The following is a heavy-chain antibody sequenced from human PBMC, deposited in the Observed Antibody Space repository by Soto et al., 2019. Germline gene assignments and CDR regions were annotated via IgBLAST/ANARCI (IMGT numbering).Heavy chain of an antibody. CDR3: ARIARYSSGWS. Sequence: GSLRLSCAASGFSFGDSAMSWVRQPPGKGLEWLAAVNPDGSDTFYADSVKGRFTISRDNSQNTVNLQMKSLRVEDTAVYYCARIARYSSGWSWGQGTLVTVSS. D-gene: IGHD6-19*01. V-gene: IGHV3-23*01. CDR2: VNPDGSDT. CDR1: GFSFGDSA. J-gene: IGHJ4*02.